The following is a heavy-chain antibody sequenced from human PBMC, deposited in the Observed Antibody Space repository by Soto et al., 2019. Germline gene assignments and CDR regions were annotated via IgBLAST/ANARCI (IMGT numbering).Heavy chain of an antibody. J-gene: IGHJ6*02. V-gene: IGHV4-31*03. Sequence: SETLSPTCTVSGGSISSGDYFWSWILQPPGKGLEWIGHIYYSGSTYYHPSLTSRLAMSIDTSRNQFSLNLNSVTAADTAVYYCARELVPAAFWALGHLTYYYYGMDVWGQGTTVTAP. CDR3: ARELVPAAFWALGHLTYYYYGMDV. D-gene: IGHD2-2*01. CDR1: GGSISSGDYF. CDR2: IYYSGST.